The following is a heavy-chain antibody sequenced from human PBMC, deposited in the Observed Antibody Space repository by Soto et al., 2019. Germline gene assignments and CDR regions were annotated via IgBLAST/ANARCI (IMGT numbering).Heavy chain of an antibody. CDR2: ISGSGGST. D-gene: IGHD2-15*01. V-gene: IGHV3-23*01. Sequence: PGGSLRLSCAASGFTFSSYAMSWVRQAPGKGLEWVSAISGSGGSTYYADSVKGRFTISRDNSKNTLYLQMTSLRAEDTTVYYCAKALVVVGSGYWGQGTLVTVSS. CDR3: AKALVVVGSGY. J-gene: IGHJ4*02. CDR1: GFTFSSYA.